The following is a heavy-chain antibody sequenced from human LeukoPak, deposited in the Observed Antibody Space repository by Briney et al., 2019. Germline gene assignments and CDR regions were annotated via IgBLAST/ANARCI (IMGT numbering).Heavy chain of an antibody. CDR1: GGSISSYY. Sequence: SETLSLTRTVSGGSISSYYWSWIRQPPGKGLEWIGYIYYSGSTNYNPSLKSRVTISVDTSKNQFSLKLSSVTAADTAVYYCAAKDYYGSSWTFDYWGQGTLVTVSS. J-gene: IGHJ4*02. D-gene: IGHD3-10*01. V-gene: IGHV4-59*01. CDR3: AAKDYYGSSWTFDY. CDR2: IYYSGST.